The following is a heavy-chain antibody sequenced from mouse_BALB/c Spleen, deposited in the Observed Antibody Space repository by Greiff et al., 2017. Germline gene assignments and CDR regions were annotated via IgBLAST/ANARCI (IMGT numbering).Heavy chain of an antibody. Sequence: VQLQQSGAELMKPGASVKISCKATGYTFSSYWIEWVKQRPGHGLEWIGEILPGSGSTNYNEKFKGKSTFTADTSSNTPYMQLSSLTSEDSAVYYCARRVWLRYIDVWGAGTTVTVSS. CDR2: ILPGSGST. D-gene: IGHD2-2*01. CDR3: ARRVWLRYIDV. CDR1: GYTFSSYW. V-gene: IGHV1-9*01. J-gene: IGHJ1*01.